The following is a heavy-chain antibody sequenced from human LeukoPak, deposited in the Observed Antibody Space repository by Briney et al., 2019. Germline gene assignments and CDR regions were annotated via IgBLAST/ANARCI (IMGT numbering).Heavy chain of an antibody. CDR3: AKQSNSGYAQYYYYMDV. V-gene: IGHV3-53*01. CDR2: IYSGTT. J-gene: IGHJ6*03. CDR1: GFSVSDNS. D-gene: IGHD5-12*01. Sequence: GGSLRLSCTVSGFSVSDNSMSWVRQAPGKGLEWVSFIYSGTTHYSDSVKGRFTISRDNSKNTLYLQMNSLRAEDTAVYYCAKQSNSGYAQYYYYMDVWGKGTTVTISS.